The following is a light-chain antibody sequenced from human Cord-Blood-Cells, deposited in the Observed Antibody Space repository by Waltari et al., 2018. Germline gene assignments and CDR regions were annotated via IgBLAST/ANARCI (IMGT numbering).Light chain of an antibody. CDR3: MQALQTLT. CDR2: LGS. Sequence: DIGMMTPPLYLPVIFGESASVSCRPSQSLLHSNGYNYLDWYLQKPGQSPQLLIYLGSNRASGVPDRFSGSGSGTDFTLKISRVEAEDVGVYYCMQALQTLTFGQGTRLEIK. V-gene: IGKV2-28*01. J-gene: IGKJ5*01. CDR1: QSLLHSNGYNY.